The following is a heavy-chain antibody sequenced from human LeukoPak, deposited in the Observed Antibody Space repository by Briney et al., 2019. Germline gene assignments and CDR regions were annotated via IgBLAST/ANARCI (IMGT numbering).Heavy chain of an antibody. CDR3: ARVGYSSGWYWFDP. CDR2: IYYSGST. CDR1: GGSISSSSYY. V-gene: IGHV4-39*07. D-gene: IGHD6-19*01. Sequence: SETLSLTCTVSGGSISSSSYYWGWIRQPPGKGLEWIGCIYYSGSTYYNPSLKSRVTISVDTSKNQFSLKLSSVTAADTAVYYCARVGYSSGWYWFDPWGQGTLVTVSS. J-gene: IGHJ5*02.